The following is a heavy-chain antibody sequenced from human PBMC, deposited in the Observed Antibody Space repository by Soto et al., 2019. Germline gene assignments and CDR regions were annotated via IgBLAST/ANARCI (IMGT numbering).Heavy chain of an antibody. J-gene: IGHJ6*02. V-gene: IGHV3-21*01. CDR2: ISSRSDI. CDR3: AREYTAWPLAYGLDV. D-gene: IGHD2-2*02. Sequence: GGSLRLSCVGSGFTFSNFSINWVRQAPGKGLEWVSSISSRSDIYYADPLKGRFTISRDNAKNSVSLQMNSLRAEDTAVYYCAREYTAWPLAYGLDVWGQGTTVTVSS. CDR1: GFTFSNFS.